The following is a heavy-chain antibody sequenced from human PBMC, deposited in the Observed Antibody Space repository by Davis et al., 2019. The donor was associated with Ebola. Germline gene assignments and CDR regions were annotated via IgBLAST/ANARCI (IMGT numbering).Heavy chain of an antibody. D-gene: IGHD3-22*01. CDR2: IYYSGST. CDR1: GGSITSSSYY. V-gene: IGHV4-39*01. J-gene: IGHJ2*01. CDR3: ARWGGFYDSSGDLFRYFDL. Sequence: SETLSLTCTVSGGSITSSSYYWGWIRQPPGKGLEWIGSIYYSGSTYFNPSLKSRVTISVDTSKSQFSLRLSSVTAADTAVYYCARWGGFYDSSGDLFRYFDLWGRGTLVTVSS.